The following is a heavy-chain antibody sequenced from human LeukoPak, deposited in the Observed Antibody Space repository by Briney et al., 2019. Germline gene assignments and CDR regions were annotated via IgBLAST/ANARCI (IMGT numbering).Heavy chain of an antibody. CDR1: GGTFSSYA. V-gene: IGHV1-69*05. CDR3: ARVISADYYYYMDV. D-gene: IGHD2-21*01. J-gene: IGHJ6*03. Sequence: SVKVSCKASGGTFSSYAISWVRQAPGQGVEWMGGIIPIFGTANYAQKFQGRGTITTDEDKSTAYMELSSLRSEDTAVYYCARVISADYYYYMDVWGKGTTVTVSS. CDR2: IIPIFGTA.